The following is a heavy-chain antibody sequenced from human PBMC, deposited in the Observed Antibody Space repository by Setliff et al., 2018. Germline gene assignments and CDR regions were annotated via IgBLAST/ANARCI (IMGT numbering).Heavy chain of an antibody. J-gene: IGHJ5*02. D-gene: IGHD2-2*01. V-gene: IGHV1-18*01. Sequence: GASVKVSCKASGYTFTSSGISWVRQAPGQGLEWMGWISVYNGYTNYAQKFQGRVSMTTDTSTSTAYMELRNLRSDDTALYYCARAPLMVVVPPDAHRFDPWAREPWSPSPQ. CDR1: GYTFTSSG. CDR2: ISVYNGYT. CDR3: ARAPLMVVVPPDAHRFDP.